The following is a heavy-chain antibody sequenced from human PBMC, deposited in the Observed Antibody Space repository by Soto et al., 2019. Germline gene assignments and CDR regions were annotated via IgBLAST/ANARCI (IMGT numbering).Heavy chain of an antibody. Sequence: ASELMSLTCTVSGGSIRSYYWSWIRQPPGKGLEWIGDINYSGSTNYNPSLKSRVTISVDTSKNQFSLKLSSVTAADTAVYYCARWGSGWYYFDYWGQGTLVTV. CDR3: ARWGSGWYYFDY. CDR1: GGSIRSYY. D-gene: IGHD6-19*01. V-gene: IGHV4-59*12. J-gene: IGHJ4*02. CDR2: INYSGST.